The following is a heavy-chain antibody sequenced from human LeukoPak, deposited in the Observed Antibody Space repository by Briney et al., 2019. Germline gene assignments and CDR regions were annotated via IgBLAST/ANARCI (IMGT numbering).Heavy chain of an antibody. CDR1: GFTFSSYA. CDR3: AKDPMVLGSTYDD. V-gene: IGHV3-23*01. D-gene: IGHD3-10*01. J-gene: IGHJ4*01. CDR2: ISGRGTT. Sequence: VASLRLSCAASGFTFSSYAMTWVRQAPGKGLEWVSAISGRGTTYYADSVTGRFTISRDNSKDTLYLQMNSLRAEDTAVYYCAKDPMVLGSTYDDGGQASSVTVSS.